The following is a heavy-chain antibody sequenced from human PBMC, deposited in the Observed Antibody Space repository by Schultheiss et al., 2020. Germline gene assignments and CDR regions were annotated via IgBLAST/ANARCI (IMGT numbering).Heavy chain of an antibody. CDR1: GGSISSGSYY. Sequence: SETLSLTCTVSGGSISSGSYYWSWIRQPPGKGLEWIGYIYYSGSTNYNPALKSRVTISVDTSKNQFSLKLSSVTAADTAVYYCAKGALGGNFDYWGQGTLVTVSS. J-gene: IGHJ4*02. CDR2: IYYSGST. CDR3: AKGALGGNFDY. V-gene: IGHV4-61*01. D-gene: IGHD4-23*01.